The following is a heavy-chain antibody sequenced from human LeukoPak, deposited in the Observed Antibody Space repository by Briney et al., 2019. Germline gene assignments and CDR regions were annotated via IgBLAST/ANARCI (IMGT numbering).Heavy chain of an antibody. V-gene: IGHV5-10-1*01. J-gene: IGHJ5*02. CDR2: IDPSDSYT. Sequence: GESLKISCKGSGYSFTSYWISWVRQMPGKGLEWMGRIDPSDSYTNYSPSFQGHVPISADKSISTAYLQWNSLKASDTAMYYCAGGAKYQLLSYNWFDPWGQGTLVTVSS. CDR3: AGGAKYQLLSYNWFDP. CDR1: GYSFTSYW. D-gene: IGHD2-2*01.